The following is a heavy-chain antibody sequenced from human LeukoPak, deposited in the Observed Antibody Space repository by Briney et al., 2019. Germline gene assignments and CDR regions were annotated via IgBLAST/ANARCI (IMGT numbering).Heavy chain of an antibody. Sequence: GSLRLSCAASGFTFSDYYMSWIRQAPGKGLEWIGYIYYSGSTNYNPSLKSRVTISVDTSKNQFSLKLSSVTAADTAVYYCAGGYCSGGSCYPLNYWGQGTLVTVSS. J-gene: IGHJ4*02. CDR1: GFTFSDYY. D-gene: IGHD2-15*01. V-gene: IGHV4-59*01. CDR2: IYYSGST. CDR3: AGGYCSGGSCYPLNY.